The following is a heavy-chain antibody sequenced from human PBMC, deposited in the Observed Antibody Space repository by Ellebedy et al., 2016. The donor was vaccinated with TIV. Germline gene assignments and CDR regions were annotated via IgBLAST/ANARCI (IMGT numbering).Heavy chain of an antibody. Sequence: GESLKISCAASGFTFSSYEMNWVRQAPGKGLEWVSYISSSGSTIYYADSVKGRFTISRDNAKNSLYLQMNSLRAEDTAVYYCARGQNIVVDREGYGMDVWGQGTTVTVSS. CDR3: ARGQNIVVDREGYGMDV. V-gene: IGHV3-48*03. J-gene: IGHJ6*02. D-gene: IGHD2-15*01. CDR1: GFTFSSYE. CDR2: ISSSGSTI.